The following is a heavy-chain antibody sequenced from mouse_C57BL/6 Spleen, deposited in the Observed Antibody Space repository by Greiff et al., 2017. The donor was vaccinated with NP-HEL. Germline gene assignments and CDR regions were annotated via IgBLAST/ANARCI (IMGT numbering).Heavy chain of an antibody. CDR2: INYDGSST. CDR1: GFTFSDYY. CDR3: ARDDGYYGPWFAY. J-gene: IGHJ3*01. V-gene: IGHV5-16*01. Sequence: DVHLVESEGGLVQPGSSMKLSCTASGFTFSDYYMAWVRQVPEKGLEWVANINYDGSSTYYLDSLKSRFIISRDNAKNILYLQMSSLKSEDTATYYCARDDGYYGPWFAYWGQGTLVTVSA. D-gene: IGHD2-3*01.